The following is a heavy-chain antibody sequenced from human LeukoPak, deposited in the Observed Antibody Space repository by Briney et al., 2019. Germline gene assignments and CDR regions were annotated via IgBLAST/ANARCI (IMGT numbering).Heavy chain of an antibody. CDR1: GGSFSGYY. D-gene: IGHD3-22*01. CDR2: INHSGST. Sequence: SETLSLTCAVYGGSFSGYYWSWIRQPPGKGLEWIGEINHSGSTNYNPSLKSRITISVDTSKSQFSLKLNSMTAADTAVYYCARGAQTYYDKAPVDYWGQGTLVTVSS. CDR3: ARGAQTYYDKAPVDY. V-gene: IGHV4-34*01. J-gene: IGHJ4*02.